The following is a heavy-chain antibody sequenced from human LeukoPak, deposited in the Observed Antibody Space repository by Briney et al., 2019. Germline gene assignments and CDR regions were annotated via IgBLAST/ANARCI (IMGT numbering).Heavy chain of an antibody. CDR1: GGSISSYY. CDR2: IYYSGST. CDR3: TRGGGYGDYVN. V-gene: IGHV4-59*01. J-gene: IGHJ4*02. D-gene: IGHD4-17*01. Sequence: PSETLSLTCTVSGGSISSYYWSWIRQPPGKGLEWIGYIYYSGSTNYNPSLKSRVTISVHTSKNQFSLNLTSVTAADTAVYYCTRGGGYGDYVNWGQGTLVTVSS.